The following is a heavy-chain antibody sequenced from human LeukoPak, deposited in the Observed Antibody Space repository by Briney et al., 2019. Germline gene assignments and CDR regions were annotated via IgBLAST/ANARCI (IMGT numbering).Heavy chain of an antibody. V-gene: IGHV3-21*01. CDR1: GFTFSSYS. Sequence: GGSLRLSCAASGFTFSSYSMNWVRQAPGKGLEWVSPISSSSSYIYYADSVKGRFTISRDNAKTSLYLQMNSLRAEDTAVYYCARSLWPEDYWGQGTLVTVSS. D-gene: IGHD5-18*01. CDR3: ARSLWPEDY. J-gene: IGHJ4*02. CDR2: ISSSSSYI.